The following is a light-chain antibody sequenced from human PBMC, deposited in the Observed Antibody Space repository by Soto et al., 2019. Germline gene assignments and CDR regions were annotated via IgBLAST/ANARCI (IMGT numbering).Light chain of an antibody. V-gene: IGKV3-15*01. J-gene: IGKJ2*01. Sequence: EIVVTQSPATLSVSPGERATLSCRASQSVSSNLAWYQQKPGQAPRLLIYGASTRATGIPARFSGSGSGTEFALTISSLQSEDFAVYYCQQYSNWPPAYAFGQGTKLEIK. CDR1: QSVSSN. CDR2: GAS. CDR3: QQYSNWPPAYA.